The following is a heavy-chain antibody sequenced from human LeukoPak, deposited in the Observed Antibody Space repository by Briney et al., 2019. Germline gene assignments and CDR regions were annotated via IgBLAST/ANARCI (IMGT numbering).Heavy chain of an antibody. CDR2: INPSGGST. CDR1: GYIFTNYY. CDR3: ARAGYDSSGYYSY. D-gene: IGHD3-22*01. J-gene: IGHJ1*01. Sequence: ASVKVSCKASGYIFTNYYMHWVRQAPGQGLEWMGIINPSGGSTTYTQKFQGRVTMTRDTSTSTVYMEVSSLRSEDTAVYYCARAGYDSSGYYSYWGQGTLVTLSS. V-gene: IGHV1-46*01.